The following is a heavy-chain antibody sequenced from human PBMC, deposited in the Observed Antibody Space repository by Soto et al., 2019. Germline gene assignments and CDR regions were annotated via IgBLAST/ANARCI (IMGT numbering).Heavy chain of an antibody. CDR1: GYTFTGYY. CDR2: INPNSGGT. CDR3: ARALPYYYDSSGLRGYFDY. Sequence: ASVKVSCKASGYTFTGYYMHWVRQAPGQGLEWMGWINPNSGGTNYAQKLQGRVTMTRDTSISTAYMELSRLRSDDTAVYYCARALPYYYDSSGLRGYFDYWGQGTLVTVSS. J-gene: IGHJ4*02. V-gene: IGHV1-2*02. D-gene: IGHD3-22*01.